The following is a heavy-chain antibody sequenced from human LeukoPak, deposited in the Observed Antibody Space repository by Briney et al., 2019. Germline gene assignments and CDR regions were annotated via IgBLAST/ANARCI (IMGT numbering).Heavy chain of an antibody. D-gene: IGHD3-16*01. CDR3: VRIGSGAFDI. V-gene: IGHV7-4-1*02. CDR2: ININTGNP. Sequence: ASVTVSCKASGYTFTSYAMNWVRQAPGQGLEWMGWININTGNPTYAQGFTGRFVFSLDTSVSTAYLQISSLKAEDTAVYYCVRIGSGAFDIWGQGTMVTVSS. CDR1: GYTFTSYA. J-gene: IGHJ3*02.